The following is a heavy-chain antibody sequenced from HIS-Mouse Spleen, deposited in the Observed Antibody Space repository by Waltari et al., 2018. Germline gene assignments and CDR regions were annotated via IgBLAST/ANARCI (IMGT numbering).Heavy chain of an antibody. J-gene: IGHJ4*02. CDR3: ARDRRRTAAAGTDY. V-gene: IGHV3-7*01. Sequence: EVQLVESGGGWVQPGGSLRLSCPAAGFTFSSHWMSCVSQVLGKGLEWVANIKQDGSEKYYVDSVKGRFTISRDNAKNSLYLQMNSLRAEDTAVYYCARDRRRTAAAGTDYWGQGTLVTVSS. D-gene: IGHD6-13*01. CDR2: IKQDGSEK. CDR1: GFTFSSHW.